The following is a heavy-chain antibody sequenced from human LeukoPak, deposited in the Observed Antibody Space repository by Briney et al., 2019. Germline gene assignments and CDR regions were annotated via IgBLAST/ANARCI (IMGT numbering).Heavy chain of an antibody. D-gene: IGHD6-13*01. CDR3: AKMAGYSSFYYYYGMDV. Sequence: PSETLSPTCTVSGGSIRSYYWSWIRQPPGKGLEWIGYIYYTGSTNYNPSLKSRVTISVDTSKNQFSLRLTSVTAADTAVYYCAKMAGYSSFYYYYGMDVWGQGTTVTVSS. V-gene: IGHV4-59*01. CDR1: GGSIRSYY. CDR2: IYYTGST. J-gene: IGHJ6*02.